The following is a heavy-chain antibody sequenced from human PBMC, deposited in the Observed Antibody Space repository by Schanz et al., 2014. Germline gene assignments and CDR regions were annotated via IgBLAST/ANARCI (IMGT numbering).Heavy chain of an antibody. CDR3: AKGPYYYYYMDV. V-gene: IGHV3-66*02. CDR2: IFTDGRT. J-gene: IGHJ6*03. Sequence: EVQLLESGGGLVEPGGSLRLSCAASGFAVDNYYMSCVRQAPGRGLEWVSIIFTDGRTYYADSVKGRFTISRDSSKNTLFLQMNSLRTEDTAVYYCAKGPYYYYYMDVWGNGTTVTVSS. CDR1: GFAVDNYY.